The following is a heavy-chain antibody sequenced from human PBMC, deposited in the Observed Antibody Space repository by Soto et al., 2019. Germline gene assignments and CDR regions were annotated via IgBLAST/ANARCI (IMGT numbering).Heavy chain of an antibody. Sequence: EVQLLESGGGLMRPGESLRLSCTGSDFTFSNFVMSWVRQVPGKGLEWLSCITASGGSTYYADSVKGRFSVSRDNSKNTLYLQLNSLEAEDAGGFPCAVHLGQNYYTLDVWGRGTTVHVPS. V-gene: IGHV3-23*01. D-gene: IGHD6-6*01. CDR2: ITASGGST. CDR1: DFTFSNFV. CDR3: AVHLGQNYYTLDV. J-gene: IGHJ6*02.